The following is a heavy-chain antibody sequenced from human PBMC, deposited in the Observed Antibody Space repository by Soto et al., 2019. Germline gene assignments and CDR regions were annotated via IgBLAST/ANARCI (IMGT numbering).Heavy chain of an antibody. D-gene: IGHD3-10*01. Sequence: PGGSLRLSCAASGSTFSTYSMNWVRQAPGKGLEWVSSISSSSSYIDYADSVKGRFTISRDNAKNSLYLQMNSLRAEDTAVYYCARDFGYFGSGTYYNHYYYGMDVWGQGTTVTVSS. CDR1: GSTFSTYS. V-gene: IGHV3-21*01. CDR3: ARDFGYFGSGTYYNHYYYGMDV. CDR2: ISSSSSYI. J-gene: IGHJ6*02.